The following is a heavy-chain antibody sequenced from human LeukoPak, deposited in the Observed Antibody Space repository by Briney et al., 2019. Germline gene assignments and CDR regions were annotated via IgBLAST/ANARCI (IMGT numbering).Heavy chain of an antibody. V-gene: IGHV3-23*01. CDR2: ISNSGGST. D-gene: IGHD2-15*01. J-gene: IGHJ5*02. CDR3: APALVVHAP. Sequence: GGSLRLSCAASAFTFSSYTMSWVRQAPGKGLEWVSAISNSGGSTYYADSVKGRFTISRDNSKNTVYLQMNSLRAEDTAVYYCAPALVVHAPWGQGTLVTVSS. CDR1: AFTFSSYT.